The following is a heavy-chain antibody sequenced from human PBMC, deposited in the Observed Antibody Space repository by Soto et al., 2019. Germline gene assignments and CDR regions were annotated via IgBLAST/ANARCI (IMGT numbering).Heavy chain of an antibody. J-gene: IGHJ6*02. D-gene: IGHD6-19*01. Sequence: PGGSLRLSCAASGFTFSSYAMSWVRQAPGKGLEWVSAISGSGGSTYYADSVKGRFTISRDNSKNTLYLQMNSLRAEDTAVYYCATRLYSSGWPDYYYGMDVWGQGTTVTVSS. CDR3: ATRLYSSGWPDYYYGMDV. CDR2: ISGSGGST. CDR1: GFTFSSYA. V-gene: IGHV3-23*01.